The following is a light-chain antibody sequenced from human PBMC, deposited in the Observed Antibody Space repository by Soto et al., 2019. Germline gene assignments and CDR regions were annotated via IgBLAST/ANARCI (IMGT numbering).Light chain of an antibody. J-gene: IGLJ2*01. CDR2: TTN. CDR3: VLYMGSGILV. CDR1: SGSVSASYY. V-gene: IGLV8-61*01. Sequence: QTVVTQEPSFSVSPGGTVTLTCGLSSGSVSASYYPSGYQQTPGQAPRTLIYTTNTRSSGVPDRFACSILGNKAAPTITGAQADDESDYYCVLYMGSGILVFGGGTKLTVL.